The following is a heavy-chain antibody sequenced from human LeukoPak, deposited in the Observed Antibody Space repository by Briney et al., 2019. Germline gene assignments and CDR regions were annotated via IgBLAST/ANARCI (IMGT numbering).Heavy chain of an antibody. Sequence: PGRSLRLSCAASGFIFSSYAMHWVRQAPGKGLEWVAVISYDGSNKYYADSVKGRFTISRDNSKNTLYLQMNSLRAEDTAVYYCARIRYSSSWYALDYWGQGTLVTVSS. CDR1: GFIFSSYA. J-gene: IGHJ4*02. CDR2: ISYDGSNK. V-gene: IGHV3-30-3*01. CDR3: ARIRYSSSWYALDY. D-gene: IGHD6-13*01.